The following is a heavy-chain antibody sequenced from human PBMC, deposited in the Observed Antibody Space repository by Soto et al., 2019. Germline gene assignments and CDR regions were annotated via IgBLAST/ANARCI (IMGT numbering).Heavy chain of an antibody. D-gene: IGHD4-17*01. CDR1: GYTFTSYY. CDR2: INTSGGST. V-gene: IGHV1-46*01. J-gene: IGHJ5*02. CDR3: ARERAPGDYGGGWFDP. Sequence: QVQLVQSGAEVKKPGASVKVSCKASGYTFTSYYMHWVRQAPGQGLEWMGIINTSGGSTSYAQKFQGRVTMTRDTSTSTVYMELSSLRYEDTAVYYCARERAPGDYGGGWFDPWGQGTLVTVSS.